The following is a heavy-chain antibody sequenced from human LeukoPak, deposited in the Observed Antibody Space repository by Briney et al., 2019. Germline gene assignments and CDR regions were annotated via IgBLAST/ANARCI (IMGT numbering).Heavy chain of an antibody. V-gene: IGHV4-38-2*02. Sequence: SETLSLTCTVSGYPISSGYYWGWIRQPPGKGLEWIGSIYHSGSTYYNPSLKSRVTISVDTSKNQFSLKLSSVTAADTAVYYCARGLGNYGYFDYWGQGTLVTVSS. J-gene: IGHJ4*02. D-gene: IGHD1-7*01. CDR3: ARGLGNYGYFDY. CDR1: GYPISSGYY. CDR2: IYHSGST.